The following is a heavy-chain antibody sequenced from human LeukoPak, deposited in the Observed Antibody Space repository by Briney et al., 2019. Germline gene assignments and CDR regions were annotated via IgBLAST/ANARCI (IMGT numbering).Heavy chain of an antibody. J-gene: IGHJ4*02. CDR3: ARTGELSAALDY. CDR1: GFTFSNYW. CDR2: IWYDGRNQ. Sequence: PGGSLRLSCAASGFTFSNYWMSWVRQAPGKGLEWVAVIWYDGRNQWYADSVKGRFTISRDNSQNTLYLQMNSLRAEDTAVYYCARTGELSAALDYWGQGTLVTVSS. D-gene: IGHD3-16*02. V-gene: IGHV3-33*08.